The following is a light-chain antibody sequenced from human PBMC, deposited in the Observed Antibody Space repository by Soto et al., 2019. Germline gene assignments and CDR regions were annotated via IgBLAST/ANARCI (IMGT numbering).Light chain of an antibody. Sequence: EIVMTQSPATLSVSPGERATLSCRASQSVSRNLAWYQQKPGQAPRLLIYGASTRATGIPARFSGSGSGTEFTLTISSLQSEDFAVYYCQQYNNWPRTFGGGTKVEI. CDR3: QQYNNWPRT. J-gene: IGKJ4*01. V-gene: IGKV3-15*01. CDR1: QSVSRN. CDR2: GAS.